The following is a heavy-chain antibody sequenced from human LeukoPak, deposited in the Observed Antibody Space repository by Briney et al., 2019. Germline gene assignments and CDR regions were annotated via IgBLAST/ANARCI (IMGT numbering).Heavy chain of an antibody. Sequence: GESLRLSCAVSGFTFSSYTMHWVRQAPMKGLEWVSSISTSATYTYYADSVKGRFSASRDNAKNSLYLQMNSLRAEDTAVYFCARDLEDYNNYGEMAIWGQGTLVTVSS. J-gene: IGHJ4*02. CDR3: ARDLEDYNNYGEMAI. V-gene: IGHV3-21*01. CDR2: ISTSATYT. CDR1: GFTFSSYT. D-gene: IGHD4-11*01.